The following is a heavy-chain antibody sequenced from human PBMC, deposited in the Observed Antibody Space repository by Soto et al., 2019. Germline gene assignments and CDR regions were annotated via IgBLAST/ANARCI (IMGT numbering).Heavy chain of an antibody. CDR3: ARGRNIAVAGTLDY. V-gene: IGHV4-34*01. CDR2: INHSGST. CDR1: GGSFSGYY. D-gene: IGHD6-19*01. Sequence: QVQLQQWGAGLLKTSETLSLTCAVYGGSFSGYYWSWIRQPPGKGLEWIGEINHSGSTNYNPSLKSRVTISVDTSKNQFSLKLSSVTAADTAVYYCARGRNIAVAGTLDYWGQGTLVTVSS. J-gene: IGHJ4*02.